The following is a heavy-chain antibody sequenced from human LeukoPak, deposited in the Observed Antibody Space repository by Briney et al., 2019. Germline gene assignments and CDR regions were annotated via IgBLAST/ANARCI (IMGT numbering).Heavy chain of an antibody. CDR1: GFTFSTYV. CDR3: ARVITSTKYYSGMDV. V-gene: IGHV3-30*03. J-gene: IGHJ6*02. D-gene: IGHD4-11*01. Sequence: PGGSLRLSCAGSGFTFSTYVIHWVRQSPGKGPEWAALISYDGNSKYYADSVKGRFTISRDNSKNTVYLQMDSLRPEDTAVYYCARVITSTKYYSGMDVWGQGTTVTVSS. CDR2: ISYDGNSK.